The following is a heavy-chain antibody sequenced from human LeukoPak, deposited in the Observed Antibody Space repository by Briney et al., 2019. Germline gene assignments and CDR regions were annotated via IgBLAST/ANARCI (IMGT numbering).Heavy chain of an antibody. CDR3: ARLSADSSSSRGFDY. V-gene: IGHV4-38-2*02. CDR2: IYHSGST. CDR1: GYSISSGYY. D-gene: IGHD2-2*01. Sequence: PSETLSLTCTVSGYSISSGYYWGWIRQPPGKGLEWIGSIYHSGSTYYNPSLKSRVTISVDTSKNQFSLKLSSVTAADTAVYYCARLSADSSSSRGFDYWGQGTLVTVSS. J-gene: IGHJ4*02.